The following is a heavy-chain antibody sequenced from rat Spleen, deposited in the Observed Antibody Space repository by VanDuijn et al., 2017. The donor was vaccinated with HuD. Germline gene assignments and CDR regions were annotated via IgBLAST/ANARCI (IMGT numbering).Heavy chain of an antibody. J-gene: IGHJ3*01. CDR3: ARHGDWEGFAY. V-gene: IGHV5-25*01. CDR2: ISYDGGTT. Sequence: EVQLVESGGGLVQPGRSMKLSCAASGFSFSHYGMAWVRQAPKKGLEWVAYISYDGGTTYYRESVKGRFTISRDNARSTLYLQMDSLRSEDTATYYCARHGDWEGFAYWGQGTLVTVSS. CDR1: GFSFSHYG. D-gene: IGHD5-1*01.